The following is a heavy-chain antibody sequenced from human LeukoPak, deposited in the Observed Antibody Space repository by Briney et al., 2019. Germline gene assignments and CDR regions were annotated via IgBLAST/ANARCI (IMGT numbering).Heavy chain of an antibody. CDR1: GYSFTSYW. Sequence: GESLKISXKGSGYSFTSYWIGWVRQMPGKGLEWMGIIYPGDSETIYSPSFQGQVTISADKSISTAYLQWSSLKASDTAMYYCASGLRFLEWFVFDYWGQGTLVTVSS. V-gene: IGHV5-51*01. CDR2: IYPGDSET. D-gene: IGHD3-3*01. J-gene: IGHJ4*02. CDR3: ASGLRFLEWFVFDY.